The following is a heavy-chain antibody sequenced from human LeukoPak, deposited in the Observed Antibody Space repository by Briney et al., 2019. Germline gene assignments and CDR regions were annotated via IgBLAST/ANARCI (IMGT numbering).Heavy chain of an antibody. Sequence: SVTLSLTCTVSGGSISSYYWSWIRQPPGKGLEWIGYIYYSGSTNYNPSLKSRVTISVDTSKNQFSLKLSSVTAADTAVYYCASAQPGCDILTGYYGVGYFQHWGQGTLVTVSS. CDR1: GGSISSYY. J-gene: IGHJ1*01. CDR2: IYYSGST. V-gene: IGHV4-59*01. CDR3: ASAQPGCDILTGYYGVGYFQH. D-gene: IGHD3-9*01.